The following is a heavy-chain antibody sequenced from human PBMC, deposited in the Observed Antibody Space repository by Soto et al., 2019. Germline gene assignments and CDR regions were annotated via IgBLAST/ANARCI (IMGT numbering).Heavy chain of an antibody. Sequence: QLQLQESGPGLVKPSETLSLTCTVSGGSISSGPYSWGWIRQPPGEGLEWIGTFYYSESTYYNPALESRVTISVDTSKNQLSLKVRSVTVADTAVYYCARLGGYCSSTSCYGYCGMDVWGQGTTVTVSS. CDR3: ARLGGYCSSTSCYGYCGMDV. CDR2: FYYSEST. CDR1: GGSISSGPYS. J-gene: IGHJ6*02. D-gene: IGHD2-2*01. V-gene: IGHV4-39*01.